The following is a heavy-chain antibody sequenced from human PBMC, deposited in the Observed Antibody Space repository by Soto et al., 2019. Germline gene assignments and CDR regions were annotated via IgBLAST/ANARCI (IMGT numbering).Heavy chain of an antibody. Sequence: PSDTLSLTCTVSGGSISNSGYFWGWIRQPPGRGLEWIGTVFSRGSTYYNPSLKSRVTISVDTSYNQLSLKLSSVTAADTAVYYCAKQGTALKNWFGRWGQGTLVTVSS. CDR1: GGSISNSGYF. D-gene: IGHD1-1*01. CDR2: VFSRGST. V-gene: IGHV4-39*01. J-gene: IGHJ5*02. CDR3: AKQGTALKNWFGR.